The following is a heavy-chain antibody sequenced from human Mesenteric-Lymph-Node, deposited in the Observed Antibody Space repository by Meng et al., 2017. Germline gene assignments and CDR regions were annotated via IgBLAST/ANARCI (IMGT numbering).Heavy chain of an antibody. CDR1: GFTFSRYA. Sequence: QVQLMESGGGVVQPGRSLRLSLSASGFTFSRYAMHWVRQAPGKGLEWVAVVSDDGVDKLYTDSVKGRFTISRDNSKNTLYLQMNSLRIEDTAVFHCAKGASYSSGPYYFDYCGQGTLVTVSS. CDR3: AKGASYSSGPYYFDY. V-gene: IGHV3-30*18. J-gene: IGHJ4*02. D-gene: IGHD6-19*01. CDR2: VSDDGVDK.